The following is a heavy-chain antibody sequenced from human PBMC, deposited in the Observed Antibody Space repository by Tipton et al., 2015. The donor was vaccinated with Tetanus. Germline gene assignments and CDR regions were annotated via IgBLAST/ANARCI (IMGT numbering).Heavy chain of an antibody. CDR3: NGGSTRAYFDY. Sequence: SLRLSCAASGFTVSSNYMTWVRQAPGKGLEWVSLIYSGGNTYYADSVKGRFTIPRDNSKNTLYLQMNSLRAEDTAVYYCNGGSTRAYFDYWGQGTLVTVSS. V-gene: IGHV3-53*01. CDR2: IYSGGNT. J-gene: IGHJ4*02. CDR1: GFTVSSNY. D-gene: IGHD2-2*01.